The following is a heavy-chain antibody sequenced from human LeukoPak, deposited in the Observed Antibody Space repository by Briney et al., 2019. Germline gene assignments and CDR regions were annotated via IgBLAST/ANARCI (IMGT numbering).Heavy chain of an antibody. CDR3: ARVTTVTTALDY. Sequence: SGPTLVNPPQTLTLTCTFSGFSLTTSGMCVSWIRQPPGKALEWLARIDWDDDTYYSTSLKTRLTISKDTSKNQVVLTMTDMDPVDTATYYCARVTTVTTALDYWGQGTLVTVSS. CDR1: GFSLTTSGMC. J-gene: IGHJ4*02. V-gene: IGHV2-70*11. D-gene: IGHD4-17*01. CDR2: IDWDDDT.